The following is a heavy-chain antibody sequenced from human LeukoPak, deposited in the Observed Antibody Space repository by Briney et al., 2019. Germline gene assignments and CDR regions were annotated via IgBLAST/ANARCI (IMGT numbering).Heavy chain of an antibody. Sequence: SETLSLTCTVSGYSISSGYYWGWIRQPPGKGLEWIGSIYHSGSTYYNPSLKSRVTISVDTSKNQFSLKLSSVTAADTAVYYCARRGRVEEGRYFDWSYTQGWFDPWGQGTLVTVSS. CDR3: ARRGRVEEGRYFDWSYTQGWFDP. D-gene: IGHD3-9*01. J-gene: IGHJ5*02. CDR2: IYHSGST. CDR1: GYSISSGYY. V-gene: IGHV4-38-2*02.